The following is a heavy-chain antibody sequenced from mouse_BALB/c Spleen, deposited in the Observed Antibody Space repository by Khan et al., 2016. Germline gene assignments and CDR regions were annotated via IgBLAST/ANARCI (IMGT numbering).Heavy chain of an antibody. CDR2: ISSGGSS. CDR1: GFTFSSYA. Sequence: EVQLQESGGGLVKPGGSLKLSCAAPGFTFSSYAMSWVRQTPEKRLEWVASISSGGSSFYPDILKDRFTISRDNARNILYLQMSSLRSEDTDMYYCASKVYYFDYWGQGTTLTVSS. J-gene: IGHJ2*01. V-gene: IGHV5-6-5*01. CDR3: ASKVYYFDY.